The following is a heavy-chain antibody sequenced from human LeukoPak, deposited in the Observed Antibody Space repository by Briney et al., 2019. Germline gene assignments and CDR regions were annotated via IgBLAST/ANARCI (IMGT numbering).Heavy chain of an antibody. J-gene: IGHJ4*02. V-gene: IGHV4-34*01. CDR3: ARGDYGDYVADC. D-gene: IGHD4-17*01. CDR1: GGSFSGYY. Sequence: SETLSLTCAVYGGSFSGYYWSWIRQPPGKGLEWIGEINHSGSTNYNPSLKSRVTISVDTSKNQFSLKLSSVTAADTAVYYCARGDYGDYVADCWGQGTLVTVS. CDR2: INHSGST.